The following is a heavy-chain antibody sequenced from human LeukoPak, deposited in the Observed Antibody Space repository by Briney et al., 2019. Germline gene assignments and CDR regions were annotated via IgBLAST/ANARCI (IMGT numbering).Heavy chain of an antibody. V-gene: IGHV1-18*01. Sequence: GASVKVSCKASGYTFTSYGISWVRQAPGQGLEWMGWISAYNGNTNYAQKLQGRVTMTTDTFTSTAYMELRSLRSDDTAVYYCAREPFIAVAGPPFDYWGQGTLVTVSS. CDR2: ISAYNGNT. CDR1: GYTFTSYG. D-gene: IGHD6-19*01. J-gene: IGHJ4*02. CDR3: AREPFIAVAGPPFDY.